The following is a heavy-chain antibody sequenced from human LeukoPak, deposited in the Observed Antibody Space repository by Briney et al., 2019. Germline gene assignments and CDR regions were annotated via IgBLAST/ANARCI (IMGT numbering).Heavy chain of an antibody. V-gene: IGHV4-34*01. CDR3: AREGTAGTNLNWFDP. D-gene: IGHD1-1*01. J-gene: IGHJ5*02. CDR2: INHSGST. Sequence: SETLSLTCAVYGGSFSGYYWSWIRQPPGKGLEWIGEINHSGSTNFNPSLKSRVTISVDTSKNQFSLKLSSVTAADTAVYYCAREGTAGTNLNWFDPWGQGTLVTVSS. CDR1: GGSFSGYY.